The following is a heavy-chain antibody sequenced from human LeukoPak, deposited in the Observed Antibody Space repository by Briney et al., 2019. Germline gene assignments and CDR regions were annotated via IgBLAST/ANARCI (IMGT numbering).Heavy chain of an antibody. CDR1: GGSISSYY. V-gene: IGHV4-59*01. D-gene: IGHD3-16*01. J-gene: IGHJ5*02. CDR3: ARDPSGEWDRFDP. Sequence: SETLSLTXTVSGGSISSYYWSWIRQPPGKGLEWIGYIYYSGSTNYNPSLRSRVTISVDTSKNQFSLKPSSVTAADTAVYYCARDPSGEWDRFDPWGQGTLVTVSS. CDR2: IYYSGST.